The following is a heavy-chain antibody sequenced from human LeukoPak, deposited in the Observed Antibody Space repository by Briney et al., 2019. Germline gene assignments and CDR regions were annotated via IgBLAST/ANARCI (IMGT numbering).Heavy chain of an antibody. D-gene: IGHD1-26*01. CDR2: ISGRGDVI. CDR1: GFTFSNYE. Sequence: GGSLRLSCAASGFTFSNYEMNWVRQAPGKGLEWGPYISGRGDVISYADSVKGRFTISRHNAQNSLYLQMNSLRAEDTAVYYCARPYYVAANYYFDYWGQGTLVTVSS. V-gene: IGHV3-48*03. J-gene: IGHJ4*02. CDR3: ARPYYVAANYYFDY.